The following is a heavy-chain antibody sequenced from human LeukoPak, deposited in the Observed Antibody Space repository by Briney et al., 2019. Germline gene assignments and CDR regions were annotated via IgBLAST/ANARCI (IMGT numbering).Heavy chain of an antibody. CDR1: RFTFSSYA. CDR2: IYYSGST. Sequence: PGGSLRLSCAASRFTFSSYAMSWVRQAPGKGLEWIGSIYYSGSTYYNPSLKSRVTISVDTSKNQFSLKLSSVTAADTAVYYCARGVRTIFGALLLTGDYYMDVWGKGTTVTVPS. V-gene: IGHV4-38-2*01. CDR3: ARGVRTIFGALLLTGDYYMDV. J-gene: IGHJ6*03. D-gene: IGHD3-3*01.